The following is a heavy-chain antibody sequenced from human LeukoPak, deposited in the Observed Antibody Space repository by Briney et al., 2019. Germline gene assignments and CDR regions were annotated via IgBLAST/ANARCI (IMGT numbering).Heavy chain of an antibody. D-gene: IGHD3-10*01. J-gene: IGHJ4*02. CDR1: GGSISSHY. Sequence: SETLSLTCTVSGGSISSHYWSWIRQPPGKGLEWIGYIYYSGSTNYNPSLKSRVTISVDTSKNQFSLKLSSVTAADTAVYYCAGMVRGADSWGQGTLVTVSS. V-gene: IGHV4-59*11. CDR3: AGMVRGADS. CDR2: IYYSGST.